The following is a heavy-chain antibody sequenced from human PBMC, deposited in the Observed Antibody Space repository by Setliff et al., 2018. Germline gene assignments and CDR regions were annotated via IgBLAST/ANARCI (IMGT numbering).Heavy chain of an antibody. J-gene: IGHJ6*03. CDR1: GFTFHHYA. CDR3: AKDSLEWSDSFTYMDV. V-gene: IGHV3-9*01. CDR2: ITWNSGLI. Sequence: GGSLRLSCAASGFTFHHYAMHWVRQAPGKGLEWVSGITWNSGLIDYPDSVKGRFTVSRDNARNSLFLQMDGLRPEDTAVYFCAKDSLEWSDSFTYMDVWGKGTTVTVSS. D-gene: IGHD3-3*01.